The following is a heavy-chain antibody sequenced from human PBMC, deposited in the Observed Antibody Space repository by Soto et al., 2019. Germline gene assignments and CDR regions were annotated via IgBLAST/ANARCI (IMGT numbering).Heavy chain of an antibody. CDR2: ISSSSSYI. D-gene: IGHD5-12*01. Sequence: EVQLVESGGGLVKPGGSLRLSCAASGFTFSSYSMNWVRQAPGKGLEWVSSISSSSSYIYYADSVKGRFTISRDNAKNSLYLQMNSLRAEDTAVYYCARDRRVATTHYYYYGMDVWGQGTTVTVSS. J-gene: IGHJ6*02. CDR3: ARDRRVATTHYYYYGMDV. CDR1: GFTFSSYS. V-gene: IGHV3-21*01.